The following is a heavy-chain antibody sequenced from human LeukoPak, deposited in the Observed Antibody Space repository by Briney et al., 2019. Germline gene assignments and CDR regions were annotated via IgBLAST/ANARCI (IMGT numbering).Heavy chain of an antibody. CDR3: ATVSPPFSGYGVRAAFDI. D-gene: IGHD3-22*01. V-gene: IGHV1-24*01. CDR1: GYTLTELS. CDR2: FDPEDGET. J-gene: IGHJ3*02. Sequence: ASVKVSCKVSGYTLTELSMHWVRQAPGKGLEWMGGFDPEDGETIYAQKFQGRVTMTEDTSTDTAYTELSSLRSEDTAVYYCATVSPPFSGYGVRAAFDIWGQGTMVTVSS.